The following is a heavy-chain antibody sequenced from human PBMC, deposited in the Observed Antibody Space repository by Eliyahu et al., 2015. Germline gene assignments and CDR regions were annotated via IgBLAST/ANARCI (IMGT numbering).Heavy chain of an antibody. CDR3: AKDSSSWYYYYYGMDV. CDR2: ISYDGSNK. V-gene: IGHV3-30*18. J-gene: IGHJ6*02. D-gene: IGHD6-13*01. Sequence: QVQLVESGGGVVQPGRSLRLSCAASGXPFSSYGMHWVRQAPGKGLEWVAVISYDGSNKYYADSVKGRFTISRDNSKNTLYLQMNSLRAEDTAVYYCAKDSSSWYYYYYGMDVWGQGTTVTVSS. CDR1: GXPFSSYG.